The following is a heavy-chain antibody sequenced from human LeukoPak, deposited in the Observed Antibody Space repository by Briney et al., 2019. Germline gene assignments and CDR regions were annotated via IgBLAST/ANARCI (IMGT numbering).Heavy chain of an antibody. CDR3: ARAAIVVVANYYFDS. CDR2: IYKSGST. J-gene: IGHJ4*02. CDR1: GGPINTYY. D-gene: IGHD2-15*01. Sequence: SETLSLTCSVSGGPINTYYWRWIRQPPRKGLEWIGYIYKSGSTNYNPALKSRVTISVDTSKNQFSLKLSSVTAADTAVYYCARAAIVVVANYYFDSWGQGTLVTVSS. V-gene: IGHV4-59*01.